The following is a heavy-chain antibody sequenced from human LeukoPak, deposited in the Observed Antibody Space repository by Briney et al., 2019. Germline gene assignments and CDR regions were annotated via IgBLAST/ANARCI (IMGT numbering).Heavy chain of an antibody. CDR2: INSNGGST. CDR3: ARVRTYGSGNYNYY. CDR1: GFTFSSYP. J-gene: IGHJ4*02. V-gene: IGHV3-64*02. Sequence: GGSLRLSCAASGFTFSSYPMHWVRQAPGKGLEYVSAINSNGGSTYYADSVKGRFTISRDNSKNTLYLQMGSLRPEDMAVYYCARVRTYGSGNYNYYWGQGTLVTVSS. D-gene: IGHD3-10*01.